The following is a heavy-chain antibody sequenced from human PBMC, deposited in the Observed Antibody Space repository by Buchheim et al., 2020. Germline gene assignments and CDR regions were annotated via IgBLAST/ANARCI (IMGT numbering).Heavy chain of an antibody. Sequence: QLQLQESGPGLVKPSETLSLTCTVSGGSISSSSYYWGWIRQPPGKGLEWIGSIYYSGSTYYNPSLKSRVTISVDPSKNQFSLKLSSVTAADTAVYYCARAPRYCSSTSCYWNYYYGMDVWGQGTT. CDR3: ARAPRYCSSTSCYWNYYYGMDV. V-gene: IGHV4-39*07. CDR2: IYYSGST. CDR1: GGSISSSSYY. D-gene: IGHD2-2*01. J-gene: IGHJ6*02.